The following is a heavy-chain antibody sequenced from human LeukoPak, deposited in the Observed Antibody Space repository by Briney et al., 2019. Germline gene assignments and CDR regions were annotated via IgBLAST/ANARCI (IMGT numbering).Heavy chain of an antibody. CDR1: GFTFSNYW. Sequence: GGSPRLSCAASGFTFSNYWMQWVRQAPGKGPVWVARIKNDGSYTSYADSVKGRFTISRDDAKNTLYLQMSSLRAEDTAVYYCARDFDMGGTPGDDFDYWGRGTLVTVSS. CDR2: IKNDGSYT. CDR3: ARDFDMGGTPGDDFDY. V-gene: IGHV3-74*01. D-gene: IGHD3-9*01. J-gene: IGHJ4*02.